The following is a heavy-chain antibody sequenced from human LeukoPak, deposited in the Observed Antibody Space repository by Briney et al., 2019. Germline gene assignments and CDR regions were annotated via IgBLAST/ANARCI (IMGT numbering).Heavy chain of an antibody. CDR1: GFTFSNSW. D-gene: IGHD4-11*01. CDR2: IKSKTDGGAI. CDR3: ARAPGYTVTTNWFDP. Sequence: PGGSLRLSCVASGFTFSNSWMIWVRQAPGKGLEWVGRIKSKTDGGAIDYADSVKGRFTISRDNSKNTLYLQMNSLRAEDTAVYYCARAPGYTVTTNWFDPWGQGTLVTVSS. J-gene: IGHJ5*02. V-gene: IGHV3-15*01.